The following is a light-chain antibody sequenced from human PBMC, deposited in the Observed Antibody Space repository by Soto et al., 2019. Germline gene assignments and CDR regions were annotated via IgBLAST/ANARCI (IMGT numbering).Light chain of an antibody. CDR2: TAS. Sequence: DIQMTQSPSSVSASVGDRVTITCRASQGISSRLAWYQQKPGKAPKLLIYTASSLQSGVPSRFSGSGSGTDFTFTINSLQPEDIATYYCQQYDNSPMFTFGRGTKVEI. J-gene: IGKJ2*01. CDR3: QQYDNSPMFT. CDR1: QGISSR. V-gene: IGKV1-12*01.